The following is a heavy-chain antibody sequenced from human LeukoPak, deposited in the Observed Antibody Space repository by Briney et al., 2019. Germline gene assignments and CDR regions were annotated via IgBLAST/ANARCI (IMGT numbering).Heavy chain of an antibody. CDR2: INHSGST. D-gene: IGHD2-2*01. Sequence: SETLSLTCAVYGGSFSGYYWSWIRQPPGKGLEWIGEINHSGSTNYNPSLKSRVTIPVDTSKNQFSLKLSSVTAADTAVYYCARQRGTLGYCSSTSCYFDYWGQGTLVTVSS. V-gene: IGHV4-34*01. J-gene: IGHJ4*02. CDR3: ARQRGTLGYCSSTSCYFDY. CDR1: GGSFSGYY.